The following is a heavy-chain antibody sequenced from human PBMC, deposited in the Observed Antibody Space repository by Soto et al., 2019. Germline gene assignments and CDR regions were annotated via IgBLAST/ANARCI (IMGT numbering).Heavy chain of an antibody. J-gene: IGHJ4*02. D-gene: IGHD3-22*01. CDR2: ISGSGGST. CDR3: AKDFYDGSGGFDY. Sequence: EVQLLESGGGLVQPGGSLRLSCAASGFTFSSYAMSWVRQAPGKGLEWVSAISGSGGSTYYADSVKGRFTISRDNSKNTLSLQMDSLRAEDTAVYYCAKDFYDGSGGFDYWGQGTLVTVSA. CDR1: GFTFSSYA. V-gene: IGHV3-23*01.